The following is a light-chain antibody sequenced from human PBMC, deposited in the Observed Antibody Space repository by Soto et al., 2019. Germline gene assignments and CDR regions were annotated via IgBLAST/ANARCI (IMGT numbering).Light chain of an antibody. CDR2: DVS. J-gene: IGKJ1*01. V-gene: IGKV3D-20*01. Sequence: EVTLTQSPATVSLSPGETATLSCGASQTLLRGYLAWYQQRPGLAPRLIIYDVSRRATGIPDRFSGSGSGTEFTLSINRVEPEDFAVYYCQNYDGSRTFGQGTKVEIK. CDR1: QTLLRGY. CDR3: QNYDGSRT.